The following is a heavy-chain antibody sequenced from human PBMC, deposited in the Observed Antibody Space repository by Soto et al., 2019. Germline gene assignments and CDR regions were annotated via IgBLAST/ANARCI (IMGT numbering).Heavy chain of an antibody. CDR3: ARDRTTVRGYYYYGMDV. D-gene: IGHD4-17*01. CDR2: IYSGGST. Sequence: EVQLVESGGGLVQPGGSLRLSCAASGFTVSSNYMSWVRQAPGKGLEGVSVIYSGGSTYYADSVKGRFTISRHNSKNTLYLQMNSLRAEDTAVYYCARDRTTVRGYYYYGMDVWGQGTTVTVSS. J-gene: IGHJ6*02. CDR1: GFTVSSNY. V-gene: IGHV3-53*04.